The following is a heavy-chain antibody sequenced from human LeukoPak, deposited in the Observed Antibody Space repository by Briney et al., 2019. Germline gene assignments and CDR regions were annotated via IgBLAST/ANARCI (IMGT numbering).Heavy chain of an antibody. CDR2: ISYDGSNK. J-gene: IGHJ4*02. Sequence: PGRSLRLSCAASGFTFNSYAMHWVRQAPGKGLEWVAVISYDGSNKYYADSVKGRFTISRDNSKNTLYLQMNSLRAEDTAVCYCARGGSSIAAAGWYWGQGTLVTVSS. CDR1: GFTFNSYA. V-gene: IGHV3-30*04. CDR3: ARGGSSIAAAGWY. D-gene: IGHD6-13*01.